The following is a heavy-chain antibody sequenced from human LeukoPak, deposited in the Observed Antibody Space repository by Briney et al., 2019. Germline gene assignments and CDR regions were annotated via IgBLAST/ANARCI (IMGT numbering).Heavy chain of an antibody. CDR1: GYTFTNEA. J-gene: IGHJ6*03. Sequence: AASVKVSCKASGYTFTNEAMNWVRQAPGQGLEYMGWIDTNTGNPTYAQGFTGRFVFSLDTSVSTAYLQISSLKAEDTAVYYCARRSMVQHMDVWGNGTTVTVSS. CDR3: ARRSMVQHMDV. D-gene: IGHD3-10*01. V-gene: IGHV7-4-1*02. CDR2: IDTNTGNP.